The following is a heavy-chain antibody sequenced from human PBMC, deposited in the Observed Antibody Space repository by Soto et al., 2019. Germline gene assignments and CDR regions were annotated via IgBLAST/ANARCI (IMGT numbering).Heavy chain of an antibody. CDR2: IYPGDSDT. CDR1: RYSVTSYG. D-gene: IGHD2-15*01. Sequence: GESLKIGCKGSRYSVTSYGIGWVRQMPGKGLEWMGIIYPGDSDTRYSPSFQGQVTISADKSISTAYLQWSSLKASDTAMYYCARRSEAHYYYGMDVWGQGTTVTVSS. V-gene: IGHV5-51*01. CDR3: ARRSEAHYYYGMDV. J-gene: IGHJ6*02.